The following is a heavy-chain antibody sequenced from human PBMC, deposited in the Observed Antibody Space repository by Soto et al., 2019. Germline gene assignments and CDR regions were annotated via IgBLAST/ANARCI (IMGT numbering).Heavy chain of an antibody. CDR3: ARFPLDYYDSSGYYVHFAY. D-gene: IGHD3-22*01. CDR2: IKQDGSEK. Sequence: PGGSLSLSCAASGFTFSSYWMSWVRQAPGKGLVWVANIKQDGSEKYYVDSVKGRFTISRDNAKNSLYLQMNSLRAEDTAVYYCARFPLDYYDSSGYYVHFAYWGQGTLVTVSS. V-gene: IGHV3-7*05. J-gene: IGHJ4*02. CDR1: GFTFSSYW.